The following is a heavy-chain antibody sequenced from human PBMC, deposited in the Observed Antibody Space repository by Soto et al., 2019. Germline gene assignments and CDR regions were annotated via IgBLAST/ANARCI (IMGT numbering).Heavy chain of an antibody. J-gene: IGHJ4*02. Sequence: SETLSLTCTVSGGSISSHYWAWIRQPAGKGLEWIGRIYTSGTTNYNPSLTSRVTMSVDTSRNQFSLNLTSVTAADTAVCYCARDRGQLWPLDYWGQGTLVTVSS. V-gene: IGHV4-4*07. CDR2: IYTSGTT. CDR1: GGSISSHY. CDR3: ARDRGQLWPLDY. D-gene: IGHD5-18*01.